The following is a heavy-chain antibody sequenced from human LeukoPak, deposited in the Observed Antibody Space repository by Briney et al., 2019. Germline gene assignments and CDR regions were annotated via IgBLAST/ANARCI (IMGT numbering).Heavy chain of an antibody. Sequence: SETLSLTCTVSGASIISGNYFWVWVRQPPGQRLEWSVSWHHSGITDYNPSLKSRVTIVADTSKNQFSLKLASVAAAASAVYFCARQYEFWGQGTLVTVSS. D-gene: IGHD3-10*01. CDR2: WHHSGIT. CDR3: ARQYEF. V-gene: IGHV4-39*01. CDR1: GASIISGNYF. J-gene: IGHJ4*02.